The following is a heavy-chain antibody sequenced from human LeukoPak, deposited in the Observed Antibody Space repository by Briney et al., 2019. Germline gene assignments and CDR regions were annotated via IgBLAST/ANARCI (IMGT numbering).Heavy chain of an antibody. D-gene: IGHD2/OR15-2a*01. CDR2: INHRGSA. CDR1: GGSFSGYY. V-gene: IGHV4-34*01. CDR3: ARGYSNWYMTE. J-gene: IGHJ4*02. Sequence: SETLSLTCVVYGGSFSGYYWNWIRQSPGKGLEWIGEINHRGSANYNPSFKSRVIISVDTTKNQLSLNLNSVTAADTAVYYCARGYSNWYMTEWGQGTLVTVSS.